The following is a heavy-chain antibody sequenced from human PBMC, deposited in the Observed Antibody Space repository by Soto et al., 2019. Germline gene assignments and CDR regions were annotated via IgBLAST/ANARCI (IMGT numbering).Heavy chain of an antibody. CDR2: ISAYNGNT. Sequence: ASVKVSCKASGCTFTSYGISWVRQAPGQGLEWMGWISAYNGNTNYAQKLQGRVTMTTDTSTSTAYMELRSLRSDDTAVYYCARFTYSYDSSGYYYSDYLGQGTMVTVSS. CDR1: GCTFTSYG. CDR3: ARFTYSYDSSGYYYSDY. J-gene: IGHJ4*02. D-gene: IGHD3-22*01. V-gene: IGHV1-18*04.